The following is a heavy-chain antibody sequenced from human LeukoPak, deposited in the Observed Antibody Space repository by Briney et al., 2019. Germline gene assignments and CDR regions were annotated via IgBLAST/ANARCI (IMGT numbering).Heavy chain of an antibody. V-gene: IGHV3-48*03. CDR2: ISSSGSTI. D-gene: IGHD6-19*01. CDR1: GFTFSSYE. Sequence: GGSLRLSCAASGFTFSSYEMNWVRQAPGKGLEWVSYISSSGSTIYYADSVKGRFTISRDNAKNSLYLQMNSLRAEDTAVYYCAREGRGWPAYYYYYYMDVWGKGTTVTISS. CDR3: AREGRGWPAYYYYYYMDV. J-gene: IGHJ6*03.